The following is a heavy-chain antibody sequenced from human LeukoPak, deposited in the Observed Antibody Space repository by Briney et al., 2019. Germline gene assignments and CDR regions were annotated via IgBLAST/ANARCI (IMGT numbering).Heavy chain of an antibody. CDR1: GFAYRDYY. CDR2: ISNTGNTI. J-gene: IGHJ4*02. CDR3: ARDRHILEWLFKLHY. V-gene: IGHV3-11*01. D-gene: IGHD3-3*01. Sequence: GGSLRLSCAASGFAYRDYYMSWIRQAPGKGLEWVSYISNTGNTIYYADSVKGRFTISRDNAKNLLYLQMNSLRAEDTAVYYCARDRHILEWLFKLHYWGQGTLVTASS.